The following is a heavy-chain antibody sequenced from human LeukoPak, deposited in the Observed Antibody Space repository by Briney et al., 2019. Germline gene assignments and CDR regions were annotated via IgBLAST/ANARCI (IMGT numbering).Heavy chain of an antibody. D-gene: IGHD2-2*01. Sequence: ASVKVSCKTSGYTFTSYSINWVRQAPGQGLEWMGWISGYNGNTNYAQKLQGRVTMTTDTSTSTAYMELSRLRSDDTAVYYCARGAYCSSTSCSPSGPWGQGTLVTVSS. V-gene: IGHV1-18*01. CDR3: ARGAYCSSTSCSPSGP. CDR2: ISGYNGNT. CDR1: GYTFTSYS. J-gene: IGHJ5*02.